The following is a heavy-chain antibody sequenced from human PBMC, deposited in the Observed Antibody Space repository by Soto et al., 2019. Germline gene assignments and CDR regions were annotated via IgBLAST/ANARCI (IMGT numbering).Heavy chain of an antibody. CDR2: MNPDSGNT. CDR1: GYTFTSYD. CDR3: ARSVGGSNVNFDY. Sequence: QVQLVQSGAEVRTPGASVKVSCKASGYTFTSYDINWVRQATGQGPEWMGCMNPDSGNTGYVQKFRGRVTMTRNPAISTAYMELSSLRSEDTAVYYCARSVGGSNVNFDYWGQGTLVTVSS. V-gene: IGHV1-8*01. D-gene: IGHD3-10*01. J-gene: IGHJ4*02.